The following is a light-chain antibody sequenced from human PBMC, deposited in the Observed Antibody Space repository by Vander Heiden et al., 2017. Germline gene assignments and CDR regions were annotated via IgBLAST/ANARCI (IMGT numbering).Light chain of an antibody. CDR1: SSNIGSGFD. Sequence: QSVLTQPPSVSGAPGQRVPISCTGSSSNIGSGFDVHWYQQLPVTAPKLLIYGNTNRPSGVPDRFSGSKSGTSASLAITGLQAEDEADYYCQSYDSSLDWVFGGGTKLTVL. CDR3: QSYDSSLDWV. V-gene: IGLV1-40*01. J-gene: IGLJ3*02. CDR2: GNT.